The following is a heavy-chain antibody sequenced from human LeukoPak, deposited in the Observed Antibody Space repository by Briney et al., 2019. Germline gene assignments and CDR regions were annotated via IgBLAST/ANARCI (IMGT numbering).Heavy chain of an antibody. Sequence: SETLSLTCTVSGGSISSYYWSWIRQPPGKGLEWIGYIYYSGSTNYNPSLKSRVTISVDMSKNQFSLRLSSVTAADTAIYYCARDRGRSWLDPWGQGTLVTVSS. J-gene: IGHJ5*02. CDR3: ARDRGRSWLDP. V-gene: IGHV4-59*12. CDR2: IYYSGST. D-gene: IGHD6-25*01. CDR1: GGSISSYY.